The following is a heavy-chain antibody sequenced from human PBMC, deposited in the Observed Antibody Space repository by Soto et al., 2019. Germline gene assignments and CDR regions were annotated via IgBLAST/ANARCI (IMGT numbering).Heavy chain of an antibody. CDR3: ARDGGVYVRPGYHYCLDG. CDR2: IYYSGST. J-gene: IGHJ6*02. V-gene: IGHV4-30-4*01. Sequence: QVQLQESGPGLVKPSQTLSLTCTVSAGSITSGDYYWSWIRQPPGKGLEWIGYIYYSGSTYYHPSLQSRVTISVDTSTNQFSLKLSSVTAADTAVYYCARDGGVYVRPGYHYCLDGWVQVTTVTVSS. CDR1: AGSITSGDYY. D-gene: IGHD2-8*02.